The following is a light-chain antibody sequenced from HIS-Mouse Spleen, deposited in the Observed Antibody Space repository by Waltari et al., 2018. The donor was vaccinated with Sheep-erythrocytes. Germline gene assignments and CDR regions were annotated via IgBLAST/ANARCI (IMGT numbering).Light chain of an antibody. Sequence: SYELTQPPSVSVSPGPTASITCSGDNLGVKYACWYQQKPGQSPVLVIYQDSKRPSGIPERFSGSNSGNTATLTISGTQAMDEADYYCQAWDSNTAWVFGGGTKLTVL. J-gene: IGLJ3*02. V-gene: IGLV3-1*01. CDR1: NLGVKY. CDR2: QDS. CDR3: QAWDSNTAWV.